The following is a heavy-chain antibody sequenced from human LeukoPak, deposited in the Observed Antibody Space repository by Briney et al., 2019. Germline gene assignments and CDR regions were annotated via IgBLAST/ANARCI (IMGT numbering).Heavy chain of an antibody. CDR3: AKASGVPWADYAFDI. CDR1: GFTFSSYG. CDR2: ISYDGSNK. J-gene: IGHJ3*02. D-gene: IGHD3-10*01. Sequence: PGRSLRLSCAASGFTFSSYGMHWVRQAPGKGLERVAVISYDGSNKYYADSVKGRITISRDNSKNTLYLQMNSLRAGDTAVYYCAKASGVPWADYAFDIWGQGTMVTVSS. V-gene: IGHV3-30*18.